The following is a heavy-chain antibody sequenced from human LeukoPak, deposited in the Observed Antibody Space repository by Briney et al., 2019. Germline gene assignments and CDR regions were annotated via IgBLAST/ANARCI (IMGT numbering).Heavy chain of an antibody. CDR2: INPNSGGT. J-gene: IGHJ3*02. Sequence: ASVKVSCKASGYTFTGYYMRWVRQAPGQGLEWMGWINPNSGGTNYAQKFQGRVTMTRDTSISTAYMELSRLRSDDTAVYYCARVRTQTDAFDIWGQGTMVAVSS. V-gene: IGHV1-2*02. CDR1: GYTFTGYY. CDR3: ARVRTQTDAFDI.